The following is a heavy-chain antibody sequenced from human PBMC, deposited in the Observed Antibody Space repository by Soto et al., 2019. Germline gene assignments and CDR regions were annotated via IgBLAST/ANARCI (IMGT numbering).Heavy chain of an antibody. D-gene: IGHD3-10*01. CDR1: GFTFSSYG. CDR2: IWYDGSNK. CDR3: ERETGQGLLWFGELVANWFDR. Sequence: QVQLVESGGGVVQPGRSLRLSCAASGFTFSSYGMHWVRQAPGKGLEWVAGIWYDGSNKYYADSVKGRFTNSRDNSKNTLYLQMNSLRAEETAVYYCERETGQGLLWFGELVANWFDRWGQGTLVTVSS. J-gene: IGHJ5*02. V-gene: IGHV3-33*01.